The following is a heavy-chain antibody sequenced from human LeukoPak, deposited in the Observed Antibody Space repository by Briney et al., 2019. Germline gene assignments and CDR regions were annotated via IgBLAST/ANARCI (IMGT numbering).Heavy chain of an antibody. Sequence: PETLSLTCAVYGGSFSGYYWSWIRQPPGKGLEWIGEINHSGSTNYNPSLKSRVTISVDTSKNQFSLKLSSVTAADTAVYYCARVSLAAAGTDWFDPWGQGTLVTVSS. J-gene: IGHJ5*02. CDR1: GGSFSGYY. CDR3: ARVSLAAAGTDWFDP. V-gene: IGHV4-34*01. CDR2: INHSGST. D-gene: IGHD6-13*01.